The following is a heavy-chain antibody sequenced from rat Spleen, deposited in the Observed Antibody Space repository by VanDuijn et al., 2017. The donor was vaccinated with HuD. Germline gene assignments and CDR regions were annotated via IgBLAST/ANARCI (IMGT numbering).Heavy chain of an antibody. J-gene: IGHJ4*01. D-gene: IGHD4-4*01. Sequence: QVQLKESGPGLVQPSETLSLTCTVSGFSLTSYNVHWVRQPPGKGLEWMGVMWSGGSTDYNSALKSRLSISRDTSKNQVCLKMNSLQSEDTTTYDGARSRHGWGYELGLMDAWGQGSSVTVSS. CDR1: GFSLTSYN. CDR2: MWSGGST. CDR3: ARSRHGWGYELGLMDA. V-gene: IGHV2-45*01.